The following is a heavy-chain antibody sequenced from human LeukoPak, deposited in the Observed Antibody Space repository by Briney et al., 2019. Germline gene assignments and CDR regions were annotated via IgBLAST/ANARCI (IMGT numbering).Heavy chain of an antibody. CDR3: ARVSHLTGSSIEYYFDY. V-gene: IGHV4-34*01. CDR1: GGSFGGYY. Sequence: SETLSLTCAVYGGSFGGYYWSWIRQPPGKGLEWIGEINHSGSTNYNPSLKSRVTISVDTSKNQFSLKLSSVTAADTAVYYCARVSHLTGSSIEYYFDYWGQGTLVTVSS. CDR2: INHSGST. J-gene: IGHJ4*02. D-gene: IGHD6-13*01.